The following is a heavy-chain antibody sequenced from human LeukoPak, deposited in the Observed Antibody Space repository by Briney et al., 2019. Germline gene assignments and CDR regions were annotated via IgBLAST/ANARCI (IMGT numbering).Heavy chain of an antibody. D-gene: IGHD1-7*01. CDR3: AREGDWNSFYFDY. Sequence: GGSLRLSCAASGFTFSSYAMHWVRQAPGKGLEWVAVISYDGSNKYYADSVKGRFTISRDNSKNTLYLQMNSLRAEDTAVYYCAREGDWNSFYFDYWGQGTLVTVSS. CDR1: GFTFSSYA. J-gene: IGHJ4*02. CDR2: ISYDGSNK. V-gene: IGHV3-30-3*01.